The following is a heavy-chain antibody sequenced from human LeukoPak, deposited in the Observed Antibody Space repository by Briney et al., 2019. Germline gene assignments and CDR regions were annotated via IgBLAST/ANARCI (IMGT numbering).Heavy chain of an antibody. Sequence: SETLSLTCAVYGGSFSGYYWSWIRQPPGKGLEWIGEINHSGSTNYNPSLKRRVTISVDTSKNQFSLMLSSVTAADTAVYYCARQSLQWLVPYWGQGTLVTVSS. V-gene: IGHV4-34*01. CDR1: GGSFSGYY. D-gene: IGHD6-19*01. CDR2: INHSGST. J-gene: IGHJ4*02. CDR3: ARQSLQWLVPY.